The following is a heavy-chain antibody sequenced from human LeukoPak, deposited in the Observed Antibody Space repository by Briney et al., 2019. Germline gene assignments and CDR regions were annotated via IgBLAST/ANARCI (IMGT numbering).Heavy chain of an antibody. J-gene: IGHJ5*02. D-gene: IGHD6-19*01. CDR2: ISSSSSYI. CDR3: ARNTVAVAGKPDLGP. Sequence: PGGSLRLSCAASGFIFNSYGMNWVRQAPGKGLEWVSSISSSSSYIYYADSVKGRFTISRDNAKNSLYLQMNSLRAEDTAVYYCARNTVAVAGKPDLGPWGQGTLVTVSS. CDR1: GFIFNSYG. V-gene: IGHV3-21*01.